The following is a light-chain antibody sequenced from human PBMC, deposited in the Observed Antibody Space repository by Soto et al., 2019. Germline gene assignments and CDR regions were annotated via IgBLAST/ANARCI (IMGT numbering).Light chain of an antibody. CDR2: EVS. J-gene: IGLJ1*01. V-gene: IGLV2-14*01. CDR3: SSYTSISTLYV. Sequence: QSVLTRPASVSGSPGQSITISCTGTNSDVGGYNYVSWYQQHPGKAPELMIYEVSHRPSGVSNRFSGSKSDNTASLTISGLQAEDEADYYCSSYTSISTLYVFGTGTRSPS. CDR1: NSDVGGYNY.